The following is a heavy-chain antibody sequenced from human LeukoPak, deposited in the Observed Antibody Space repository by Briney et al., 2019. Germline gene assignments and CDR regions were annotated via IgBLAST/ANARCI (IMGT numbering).Heavy chain of an antibody. D-gene: IGHD3-10*01. CDR1: GFTFSSYA. J-gene: IGHJ4*02. V-gene: IGHV3-23*01. CDR2: ISGSGGST. Sequence: TGGSLRLSCAASGFTFSSYAMSWVRQAPGKGLEWVSAISGSGGSTYYADSVKGRFTISRDNSKNSLYLQMNSLRAEDTAVYYCARGGLYYYGSGSYYFDYWGQGTLVTVSS. CDR3: ARGGLYYYGSGSYYFDY.